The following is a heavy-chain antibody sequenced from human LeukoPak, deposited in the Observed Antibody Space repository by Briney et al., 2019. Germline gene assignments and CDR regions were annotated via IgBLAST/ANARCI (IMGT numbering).Heavy chain of an antibody. V-gene: IGHV3-66*01. CDR2: IYSGGST. D-gene: IGHD3-22*01. J-gene: IGHJ4*02. CDR3: AREDYDSSGFDY. Sequence: GGSLRLSCAASGFTVSSNYMSWVRQAPGKGREGGSVIYSGGSTYYADSVKGRLTISRDNPKNTLYLQMNSLRAEDTAVYYCAREDYDSSGFDYWGQGTLVTVSS. CDR1: GFTVSSNY.